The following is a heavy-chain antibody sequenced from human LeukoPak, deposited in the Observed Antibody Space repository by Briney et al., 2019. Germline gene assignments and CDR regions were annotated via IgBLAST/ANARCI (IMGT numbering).Heavy chain of an antibody. CDR1: GFTFSNAW. V-gene: IGHV3-15*01. J-gene: IGHJ4*02. CDR3: AKDRGSGYHYFDY. D-gene: IGHD3-22*01. CDR2: IKSFMSKSDAGII. Sequence: GGSLILSCVASGFTFSNAWMSWVRQAPGKGLEWVGRIKSFMSKSDAGIIDYAAPVKGRFTISRDDSKSTLYLQMNSLRAEDTAVYYCAKDRGSGYHYFDYWGQGTLVTVSS.